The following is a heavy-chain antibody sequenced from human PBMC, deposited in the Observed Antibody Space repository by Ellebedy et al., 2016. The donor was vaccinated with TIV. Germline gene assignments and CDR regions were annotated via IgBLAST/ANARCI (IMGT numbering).Heavy chain of an antibody. D-gene: IGHD1-26*01. J-gene: IGHJ4*02. V-gene: IGHV3-53*01. Sequence: GGSLRLSCAASEFTVSSDYMSWVRQAPGKGLEWVSSIYSGGNTYYADSVKGRFTISRDNSKNTLYLQMNSLRAEDTAVYYCARDIVTPKDSYFDYWGQGTLVTVSS. CDR1: EFTVSSDY. CDR3: ARDIVTPKDSYFDY. CDR2: IYSGGNT.